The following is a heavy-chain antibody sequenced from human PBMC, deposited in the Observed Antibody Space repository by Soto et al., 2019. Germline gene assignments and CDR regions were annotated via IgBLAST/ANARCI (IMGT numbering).Heavy chain of an antibody. J-gene: IGHJ4*02. CDR3: ARVGGNQALYQRVSNSWYIDY. CDR2: IWYDGSNK. CDR1: GFTFSSYG. D-gene: IGHD6-13*01. Sequence: GGSLRLSCAASGFTFSSYGMHWVRQAPGKGLEWVAVIWYDGSNKYYADSVKGRFTISRDNSKNTLYLQMNSLRAEDTAVYYCARVGGNQALYQRVSNSWYIDYWGQGTLVTVSS. V-gene: IGHV3-33*01.